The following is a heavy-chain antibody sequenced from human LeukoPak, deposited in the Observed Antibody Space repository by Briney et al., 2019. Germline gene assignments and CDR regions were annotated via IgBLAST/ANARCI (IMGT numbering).Heavy chain of an antibody. V-gene: IGHV4-4*07. J-gene: IGHJ3*02. Sequence: PSETLSLTCTVSGGSISSYYWSWIRQPAGKGLEWIGRIYTSGSTNYSPSLKSRVTMSVDTSKNQFSLKLSSVTAADTAVYYCARDGILTSLRAFDIWGQGTMVTVSS. D-gene: IGHD3-9*01. CDR3: ARDGILTSLRAFDI. CDR2: IYTSGST. CDR1: GGSISSYY.